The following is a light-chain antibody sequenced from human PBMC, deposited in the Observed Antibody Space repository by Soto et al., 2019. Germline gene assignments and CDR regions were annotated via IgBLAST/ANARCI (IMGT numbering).Light chain of an antibody. CDR2: LNSDGSH. Sequence: QLVLTQSPSASASLGASVKLTCTLSGGHSSYAIAWHQQQPEKGPRYLMKLNSDGSHSKGDGIPDRFSGSSSGAERYLTISSLQSEDEADYYCQTWGTGPWVFGGGTQLTVL. J-gene: IGLJ3*02. CDR3: QTWGTGPWV. CDR1: GGHSSYA. V-gene: IGLV4-69*01.